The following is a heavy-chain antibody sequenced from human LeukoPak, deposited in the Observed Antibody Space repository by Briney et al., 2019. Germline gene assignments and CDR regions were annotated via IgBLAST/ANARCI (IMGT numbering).Heavy chain of an antibody. CDR1: GYNFTSYW. CDR3: ARSIAVTDFDY. D-gene: IGHD6-19*01. CDR2: IYPGDSDT. Sequence: GESLKISCKGSGYNFTSYWIGWVRQMPGKGLEWMGIIYPGDSDTRYSPSFQGQVTTSADKSISTAYLQWSSLKASDTAMYYCARSIAVTDFDYWGQGTLVTVSS. V-gene: IGHV5-51*01. J-gene: IGHJ4*02.